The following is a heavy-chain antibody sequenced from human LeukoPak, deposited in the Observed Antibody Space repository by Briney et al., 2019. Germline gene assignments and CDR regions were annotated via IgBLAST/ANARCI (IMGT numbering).Heavy chain of an antibody. CDR2: INPNSGGT. D-gene: IGHD6-13*01. CDR1: GYTFTSYY. V-gene: IGHV1-2*02. J-gene: IGHJ3*02. Sequence: GASVKVSCKASGYTFTSYYMHWVRQAPGQGLEWMGWINPNSGGTNYAQKFQGRVTMTRDTSISTAYMELSRLRSDDTAVYYCARVSSWEQLKAFDIWGQGTMVTVSS. CDR3: ARVSSWEQLKAFDI.